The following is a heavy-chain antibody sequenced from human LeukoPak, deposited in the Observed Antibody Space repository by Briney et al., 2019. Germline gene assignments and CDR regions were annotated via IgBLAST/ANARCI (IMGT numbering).Heavy chain of an antibody. V-gene: IGHV3-66*02. Sequence: GGSLRLSXAASGFTVSSTYMSWVRQAPGKGLEWVSFIYSDGSTHYADSVKGRFTISRDNSKNMLYLQMNSLRDEDTAVYYCARDEYPYCSGGSCLDYWGQGTLVTVSS. J-gene: IGHJ4*02. CDR1: GFTVSSTY. D-gene: IGHD2-15*01. CDR3: ARDEYPYCSGGSCLDY. CDR2: IYSDGST.